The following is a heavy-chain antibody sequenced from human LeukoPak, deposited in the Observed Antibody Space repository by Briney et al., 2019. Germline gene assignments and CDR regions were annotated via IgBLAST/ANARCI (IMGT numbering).Heavy chain of an antibody. CDR2: ISGSGGST. CDR1: GFTFSSYA. J-gene: IGHJ4*02. D-gene: IGHD3-9*01. V-gene: IGHV3-23*01. Sequence: GRYLRLSCAASGFTFSSYAMSWVRQAPGKGLEWVSAISGSGGSTYYADSVKGRFTISRDNSKNTLYLQMNSLRAEDTAVYYCAKAGGYDILTGLSPFDYWGQGTLVTVSS. CDR3: AKAGGYDILTGLSPFDY.